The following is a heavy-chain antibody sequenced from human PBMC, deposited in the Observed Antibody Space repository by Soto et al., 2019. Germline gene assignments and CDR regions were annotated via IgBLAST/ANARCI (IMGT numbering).Heavy chain of an antibody. J-gene: IGHJ6*01. CDR1: VYSFTTYY. V-gene: IGHV1-46*01. CDR3: ARPQPSGGSNCYCRYWMEG. D-gene: IGHD5-12*01. Sequence: SVPLSCKASVYSFTTYYIHWGRQAPAQGHEWMGIIDPSSGSATYTQKFRGIVTMARDTSTSTVYMELSSLRSEDTAFYYCARPQPSGGSNCYCRYWMEGWG. CDR2: IDPSSGSA.